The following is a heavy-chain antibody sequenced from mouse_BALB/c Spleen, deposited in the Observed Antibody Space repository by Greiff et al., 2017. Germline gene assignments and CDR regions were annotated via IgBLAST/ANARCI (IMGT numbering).Heavy chain of an antibody. J-gene: IGHJ2*01. CDR3: APIYYYGTLGY. CDR1: GYTFTSYT. V-gene: IGHV1S26*01. CDR2: INPSSGYT. D-gene: IGHD1-1*01. Sequence: QVQLQQSGPELVKPGASVKVSCKASGYTFTSYTMHWVKQRPGQGLEWIGYINPSSGYTNYNQKFKDKATLTADKSSSTAYMQLSSLTSEDSAVYYCAPIYYYGTLGYWGQGTTLTVSS.